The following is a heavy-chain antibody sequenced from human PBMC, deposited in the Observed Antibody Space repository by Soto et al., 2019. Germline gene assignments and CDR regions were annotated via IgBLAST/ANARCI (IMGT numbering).Heavy chain of an antibody. CDR3: ARDVAVFCFVGDDYHCYGIDF. V-gene: IGHV1-46*01. CDR1: GYTFTSYY. J-gene: IGHJ6*02. Sequence: ASVKVSCKASGYTFTSYYMHWVRQAPGQGLEWMGIINPSGGSTSYAQKFQGRVTMTRDTSTSTVYMELSSLRSEDTAVYYCARDVAVFCFVGDDYHCYGIDFCGQRSTVTVS. CDR2: INPSGGST. D-gene: IGHD2-15*01.